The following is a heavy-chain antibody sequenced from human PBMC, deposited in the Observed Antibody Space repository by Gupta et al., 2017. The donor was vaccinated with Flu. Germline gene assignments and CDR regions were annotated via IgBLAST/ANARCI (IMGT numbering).Heavy chain of an antibody. D-gene: IGHD1-26*01. V-gene: IGHV3-33*01. CDR1: GFPFSRYG. CDR2: IWYDGSNK. Sequence: QVQLVESGGGVVQPGRSLRLSCAASGFPFSRYGMHWVRQAPGKGLEWVAVIWYDGSNKYYTDSVKGRFTISRDNSKNTLYLQMNSLRAEDTAVYYCARDRVVFGARPYYFDYWGQGTLVTVSS. J-gene: IGHJ4*02. CDR3: ARDRVVFGARPYYFDY.